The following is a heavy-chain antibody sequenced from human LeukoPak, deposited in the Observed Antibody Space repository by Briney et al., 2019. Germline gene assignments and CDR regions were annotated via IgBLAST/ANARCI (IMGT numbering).Heavy chain of an antibody. CDR3: ARVSSSWYQDWYFDL. J-gene: IGHJ2*01. CDR2: ISGSGGST. V-gene: IGHV3-23*01. Sequence: GGSLRLSCAASGFTFSSYGMSWVRQAPGKGLEWVSAISGSGGSTYYADSVKGRFTISRDNSKNTLYLQMNSLRAEDTAVYYCARVSSSWYQDWYFDLWGRGTLVTVSS. D-gene: IGHD6-13*01. CDR1: GFTFSSYG.